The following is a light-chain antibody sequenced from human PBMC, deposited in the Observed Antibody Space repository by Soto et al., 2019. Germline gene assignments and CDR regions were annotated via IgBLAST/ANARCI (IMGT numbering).Light chain of an antibody. CDR2: ANN. J-gene: IGLJ2*01. Sequence: QSVLAQPPSVAGAPGQRVTISCTGSSSNIGAGNDVHWYQQLPGTTPRLLIYANNRRPSGVPDRFSGSRSGTSASLAITGLQTEDEADYYCQSYDGSRRVVVFGGGTKLTVL. CDR1: SSNIGAGND. V-gene: IGLV1-40*01. CDR3: QSYDGSRRVVV.